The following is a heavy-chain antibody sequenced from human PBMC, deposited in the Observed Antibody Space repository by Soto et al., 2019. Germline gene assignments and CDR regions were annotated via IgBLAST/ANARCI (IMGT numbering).Heavy chain of an antibody. J-gene: IGHJ4*02. CDR1: GDSISGSPYF. CDR3: ARLQAAVPHY. CDR2: IFYDGYT. V-gene: IGHV4-39*01. Sequence: QLQLQESGPGLVMPSETLSLTCTVSGDSISGSPYFWGWIRQPPGKRLEWIGSIFYDGYTLYTPSRRSRVTISVDTSKNQFSLKLASVAAADPATYFCARLQAAVPHYWGQGTLVTVSS. D-gene: IGHD6-13*01.